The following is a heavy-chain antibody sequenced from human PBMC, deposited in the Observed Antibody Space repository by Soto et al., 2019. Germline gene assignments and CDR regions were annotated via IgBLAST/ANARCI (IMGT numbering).Heavy chain of an antibody. D-gene: IGHD1-7*01. J-gene: IGHJ4*02. CDR1: GFTFSGSA. Sequence: EVQLVESGGGLVQPGGSLKLSCAASGFTFSGSAMHWVRQASGKGLAWVARMRSKANSYATAYAASVKGRFTISRDDSKNTAYLQMNSLKTEDTAVYYCTRSVTGTTAHFDYWGQGTLVTVSS. CDR2: MRSKANSYAT. CDR3: TRSVTGTTAHFDY. V-gene: IGHV3-73*02.